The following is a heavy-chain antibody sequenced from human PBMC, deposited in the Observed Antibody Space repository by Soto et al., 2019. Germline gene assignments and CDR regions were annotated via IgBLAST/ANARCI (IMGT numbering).Heavy chain of an antibody. D-gene: IGHD1-26*01. CDR1: GFTFSNYA. Sequence: GGSLRLSCVASGFTFSNYAMNWVRQAPGKGLEWVAVISYDGSNKFYGDSVKGRFTISRDNSKNTLYLQMNSLRAEDTAVYYCAKGIVRAAQVGNYYGMDVWGQGTTVTVSS. CDR3: AKGIVRAAQVGNYYGMDV. V-gene: IGHV3-30*04. J-gene: IGHJ6*02. CDR2: ISYDGSNK.